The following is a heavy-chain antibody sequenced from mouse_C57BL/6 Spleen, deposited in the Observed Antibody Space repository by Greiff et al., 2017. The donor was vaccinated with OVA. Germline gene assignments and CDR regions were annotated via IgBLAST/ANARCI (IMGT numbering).Heavy chain of an antibody. V-gene: IGHV1-15*01. D-gene: IGHD2-1*01. CDR2: IDPETGGT. CDR1: GYTFTDYE. J-gene: IGHJ3*01. CDR3: TRAFYYGKGAWFAY. Sequence: VQLQQSGAELVRPGASVTLSCKASGYTFTDYEMHWVKQTPVHGLEWIGAIDPETGGTAYNQKFKGKAILTADKSSSTAYMELRSLTSEDSAVYYRTRAFYYGKGAWFAYWGQGTLVTVSA.